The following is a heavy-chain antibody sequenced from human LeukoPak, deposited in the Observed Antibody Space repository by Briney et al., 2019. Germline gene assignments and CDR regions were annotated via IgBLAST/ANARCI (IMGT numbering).Heavy chain of an antibody. CDR1: GFSFNSYP. CDR3: ARPDDSESFYRANHY. J-gene: IGHJ4*02. Sequence: GRSLRLSCAASGFSFNSYPMHWVRQAPGKGLEWVAVISNDGNNKYYADSVKGRFTISRDNSNNTPSLQMNGLRVEDTAVYYCARPDDSESFYRANHYWGRGTLVTVS. D-gene: IGHD3-10*01. CDR2: ISNDGNNK. V-gene: IGHV3-30*04.